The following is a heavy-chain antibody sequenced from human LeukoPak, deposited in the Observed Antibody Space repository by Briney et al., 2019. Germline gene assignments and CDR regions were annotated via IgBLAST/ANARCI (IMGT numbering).Heavy chain of an antibody. Sequence: GASVKVSCKASGYTFTGYYMHWVRQAPGQGLEWMGWINPNSGGTNYAQKFQGWVTMTRDTSISTAYMELSRLRSDDTAVYYCARNLEGDGSSISPYYYYYYGMDVWGQGTTVTVSS. J-gene: IGHJ6*02. D-gene: IGHD1-26*01. CDR2: INPNSGGT. CDR1: GYTFTGYY. V-gene: IGHV1-2*04. CDR3: ARNLEGDGSSISPYYYYYYGMDV.